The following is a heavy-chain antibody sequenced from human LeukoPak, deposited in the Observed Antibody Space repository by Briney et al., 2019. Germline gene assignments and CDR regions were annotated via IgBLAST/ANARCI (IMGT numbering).Heavy chain of an antibody. Sequence: GGSLRLSCGGSGFTFSSYAMTWVRQAPGKGLEWVSGISGSGGRTNYADSVKGRFTISRDNSKNTLYLQMNSLRAEDTAVYYCAKDAAGPVDYWGQGTLVTVSS. J-gene: IGHJ4*02. CDR3: AKDAAGPVDY. CDR1: GFTFSSYA. V-gene: IGHV3-23*01. CDR2: ISGSGGRT. D-gene: IGHD6-25*01.